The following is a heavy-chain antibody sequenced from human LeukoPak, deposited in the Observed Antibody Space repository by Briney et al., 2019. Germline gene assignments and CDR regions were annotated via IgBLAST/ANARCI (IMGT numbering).Heavy chain of an antibody. CDR3: ARDPDVVGATPFDY. CDR1: GVTFSDYY. V-gene: IGHV3-11*04. D-gene: IGHD1-26*01. J-gene: IGHJ4*02. CDR2: ISSSGSTI. Sequence: GGSLRLSCAASGVTFSDYYMSWIRQAPGKGLEWVSYISSSGSTIYYADSVKGRFTISRDNAKNSLYLQMNSLRAEDTAVYYCARDPDVVGATPFDYWGQGTLVTVSS.